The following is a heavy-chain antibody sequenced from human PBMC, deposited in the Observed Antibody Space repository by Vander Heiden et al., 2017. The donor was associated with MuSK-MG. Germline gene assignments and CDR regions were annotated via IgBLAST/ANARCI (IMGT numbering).Heavy chain of an antibody. Sequence: QVQLVESGGGLVNPGGSLRLSCAASGFTFSDYYITWIRQAPGKGLEWVSYISSSGNVRYYADSVKGRFTISRDNTKNSLYLQMNSLRAEDTAVYYCATPGGGGYAFHYWGQGTQVTVSS. V-gene: IGHV3-11*01. CDR2: ISSSGNVR. CDR3: ATPGGGGYAFHY. D-gene: IGHD1-1*01. CDR1: GFTFSDYY. J-gene: IGHJ4*02.